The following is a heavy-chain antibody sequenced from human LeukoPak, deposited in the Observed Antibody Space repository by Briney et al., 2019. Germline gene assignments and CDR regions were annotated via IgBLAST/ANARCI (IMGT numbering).Heavy chain of an antibody. CDR2: ISSSGTTI. CDR1: GFSFSSYE. Sequence: GGSLRLSCAASGFSFSSYEMNWVRQAPGKGLEWVSYISSSGTTIYYADSVKGRFTISRDNAKNSLYLQMNSLRVEDTAVYYCARAGKDTSGYYDYWGQRTLVTVSS. J-gene: IGHJ4*02. CDR3: ARAGKDTSGYYDY. D-gene: IGHD3-22*01. V-gene: IGHV3-48*03.